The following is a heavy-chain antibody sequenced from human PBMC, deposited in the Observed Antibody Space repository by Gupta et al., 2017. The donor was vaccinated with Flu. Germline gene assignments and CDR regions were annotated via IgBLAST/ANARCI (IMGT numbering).Heavy chain of an antibody. CDR3: TRIYSYGGEF. CDR2: ISPSSSTI. Sequence: QVQLVEIGGGLVQPGGSLILPCSASGFRSSDYFMSWIRQAPGKGLEWLANISPSSSTIFYADSVQGRFTISRDNVKNSLYLQMNSLRAEDTAVYYCTRIYSYGGEFWGPGAQVTVSA. D-gene: IGHD2-21*01. V-gene: IGHV3-11*01. J-gene: IGHJ4*02. CDR1: GFRSSDYF.